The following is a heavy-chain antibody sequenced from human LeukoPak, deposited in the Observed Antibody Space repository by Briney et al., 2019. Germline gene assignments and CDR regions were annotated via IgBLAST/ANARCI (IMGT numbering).Heavy chain of an antibody. J-gene: IGHJ6*03. Sequence: GGSLRLSCAASGFTFSSYAMHWVRQAPGKGLEWGAVISYDGSNKYYADSVKGRFTISRDNSKNTLYLQMNSLRAEDTAVYYCARDGGGPFDYGDYSYYYYYMDVWGKGTTVTVSS. D-gene: IGHD4-17*01. CDR2: ISYDGSNK. V-gene: IGHV3-30*04. CDR3: ARDGGGPFDYGDYSYYYYYMDV. CDR1: GFTFSSYA.